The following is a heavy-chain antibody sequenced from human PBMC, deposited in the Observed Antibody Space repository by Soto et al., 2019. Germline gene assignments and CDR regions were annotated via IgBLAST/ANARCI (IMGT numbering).Heavy chain of an antibody. Sequence: LRLSCAASGFTFDDYAMHWVRQAPGKGLEWVTGISWNSDTIGYADSVKGRFTISRDNAKNSLYLQMNSLRAEGTAFYYCARDVWSRASGPPDSWGQGTLVTVSS. CDR2: ISWNSDTI. D-gene: IGHD3-10*01. CDR1: GFTFDDYA. CDR3: ARDVWSRASGPPDS. J-gene: IGHJ4*02. V-gene: IGHV3-9*01.